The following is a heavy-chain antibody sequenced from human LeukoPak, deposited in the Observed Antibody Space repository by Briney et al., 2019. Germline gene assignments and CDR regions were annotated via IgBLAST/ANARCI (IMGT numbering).Heavy chain of an antibody. CDR2: IDHRGIP. CDR1: GGSISSSSYY. J-gene: IGHJ4*02. Sequence: SETLSLTCTVSGGSISSSSYYWGWIRQPPGKGLEWIGEIDHRGIPHYNPSLMSRVTISVDTSKNQFSLKLSSVTAADTAVYYCARKGILLWFGEYPLDCWGQGTLVTVSS. D-gene: IGHD3-10*01. V-gene: IGHV4-39*07. CDR3: ARKGILLWFGEYPLDC.